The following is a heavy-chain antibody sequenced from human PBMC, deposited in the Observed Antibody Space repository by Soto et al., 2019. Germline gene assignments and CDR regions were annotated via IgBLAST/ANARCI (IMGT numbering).Heavy chain of an antibody. CDR2: IYYSGRT. CDR3: ARWWSGSRQGFDP. D-gene: IGHD3-3*01. V-gene: IGHV4-31*03. J-gene: IGHJ5*02. Sequence: QVQLQESGPGLVKPSQTLSLTCTVSGGSISSGDYYWSWIRQHPGKGLEWIGYIYYSGRTYYNPSLKRRVTLSVDTSKNQFSLKLSSVTAADTAVYYCARWWSGSRQGFDPWGQGTLVTVSS. CDR1: GGSISSGDYY.